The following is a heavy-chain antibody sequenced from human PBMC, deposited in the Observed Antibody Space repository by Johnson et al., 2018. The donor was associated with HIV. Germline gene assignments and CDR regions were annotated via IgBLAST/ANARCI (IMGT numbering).Heavy chain of an antibody. V-gene: IGHV3-11*04. CDR3: ATSGLTLGSSSSHAFDI. CDR2: ISSSGSTR. J-gene: IGHJ3*02. Sequence: QVQLVESGGGLIEPGGSLRLSCAASGFTFSDYYMSWIRQAPGKGLEWVSYISSSGSTRYYADSVKGRFTISSDNAKNSLYLQMNSLRAEDTAMYYCATSGLTLGSSSSHAFDIWGQGTMVTVSS. D-gene: IGHD6-6*01. CDR1: GFTFSDYY.